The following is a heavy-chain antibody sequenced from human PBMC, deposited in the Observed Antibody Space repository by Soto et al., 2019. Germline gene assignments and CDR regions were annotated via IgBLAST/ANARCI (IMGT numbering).Heavy chain of an antibody. CDR3: ARIRAYPYHYDF. CDR2: IDWEDDK. V-gene: IGHV2-70*13. Sequence: SGPTLVNPTRTFTLTCTLSGFALSATGMNVSWLRQPPGKALEWLAHIDWEDDKSYNTSLETRLTISKDTSKNQVVLSMTNVGTVDTATYFCARIRAYPYHYDFWGPGTLVSVS. D-gene: IGHD3-16*01. J-gene: IGHJ4*02. CDR1: GFALSATGMN.